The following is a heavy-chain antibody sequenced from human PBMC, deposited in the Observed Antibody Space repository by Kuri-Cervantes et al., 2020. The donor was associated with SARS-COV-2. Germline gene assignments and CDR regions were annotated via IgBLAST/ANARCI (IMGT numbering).Heavy chain of an antibody. J-gene: IGHJ4*02. CDR2: ISYDGSNK. Sequence: GESLKISCAASGFTFSSYAMHWVRQAPGKGLEWVAVISYDGSNKYYADSVKGRFTISRDNSKNTLHLQMNSLRAEDTAVYYCAREEAGLTFDYWGQGTLVTVSS. CDR1: GFTFSSYA. D-gene: IGHD3-9*01. V-gene: IGHV3-30-3*01. CDR3: AREEAGLTFDY.